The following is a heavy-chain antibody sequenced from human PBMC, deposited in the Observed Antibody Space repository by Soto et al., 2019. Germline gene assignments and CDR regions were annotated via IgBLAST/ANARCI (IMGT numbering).Heavy chain of an antibody. CDR1: GFPFSSYM. CDR3: VRDSLMRTS. D-gene: IGHD2-8*01. Sequence: EVLLVESGGGLVKPGGSLSLSCAGSGFPFSSYMMNWVRQAPGKGLEWVASISTGSSYIYYADALKGRFTISRDDAKTSVYLQMNSLRDEDTGVYYCVRDSLMRTSWGQGTRVTVSS. J-gene: IGHJ5*02. V-gene: IGHV3-21*02. CDR2: ISTGSSYI.